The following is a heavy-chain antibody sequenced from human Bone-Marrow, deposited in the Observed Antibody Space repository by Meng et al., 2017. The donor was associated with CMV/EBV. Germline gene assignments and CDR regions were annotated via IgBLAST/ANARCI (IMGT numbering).Heavy chain of an antibody. CDR2: VYNGGQT. V-gene: IGHV3-53*01. Sequence: GGSLRLSCAASGFTVSSSYMYWVRQAPGRGLEWVSAVYNGGQTYYVDSVKGRFTISRDNSKNTLYLQMNTLRAADTAVYYCATAPNGYYFDYWGQGTLVTVSS. CDR3: ATAPNGYYFDY. CDR1: GFTVSSSY. J-gene: IGHJ4*02.